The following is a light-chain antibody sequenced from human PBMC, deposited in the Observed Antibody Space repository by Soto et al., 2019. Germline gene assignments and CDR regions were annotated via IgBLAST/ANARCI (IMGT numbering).Light chain of an antibody. CDR3: AAWDDSLNGLYV. V-gene: IGLV1-44*01. CDR1: SSNIGRNP. J-gene: IGLJ1*01. Sequence: QSVLTHPPSASGTPGQMVTISCSGSSSNIGRNPVNWYLQLPGTAPKLLIYSSNQRPSGVPDRFSGSKSGPSASLAISGLQSEDEADYYCAAWDDSLNGLYVFGTGPKLTVL. CDR2: SSN.